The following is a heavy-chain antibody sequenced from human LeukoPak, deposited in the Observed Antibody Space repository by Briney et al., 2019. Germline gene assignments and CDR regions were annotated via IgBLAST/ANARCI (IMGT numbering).Heavy chain of an antibody. CDR3: AKDMRHTDY. D-gene: IGHD2-21*01. CDR1: GFTFSSYA. J-gene: IGHJ4*02. Sequence: PGGSLRLSCAASGFTFSSYAMNWVRQAPGKGLEWVSIIFGSGDTTYYADSVKGRFTVSRDNSKNTLYLQMNSLRAEDTAVYYCAKDMRHTDYWGQGTLVTVSS. V-gene: IGHV3-23*01. CDR2: IFGSGDTT.